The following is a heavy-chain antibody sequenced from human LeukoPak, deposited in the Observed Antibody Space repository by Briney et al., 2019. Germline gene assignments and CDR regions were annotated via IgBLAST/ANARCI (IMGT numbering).Heavy chain of an antibody. CDR1: GLTFSSYW. J-gene: IGHJ3*02. CDR2: IKSDGRST. CDR3: ARGSSIVYCGGDCYFDAFDI. D-gene: IGHD2-21*01. V-gene: IGHV3-74*01. Sequence: GGSLRLSCAASGLTFSSYWMHWVRQAPGKGRVWVSRIKSDGRSTTYADSVEGRFSISRHNAKHTLYLQMNSLRDEDTAVYYSARGSSIVYCGGDCYFDAFDIWGQGTMVTVSS.